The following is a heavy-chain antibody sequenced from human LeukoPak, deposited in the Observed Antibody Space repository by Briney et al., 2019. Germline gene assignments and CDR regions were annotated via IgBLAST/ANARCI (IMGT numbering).Heavy chain of an antibody. CDR1: GYTFIGYY. CDR2: INPNSGGT. D-gene: IGHD4-23*01. CDR3: ARPQDHGGNVENFDI. Sequence: ASVKVSCKASGYTFIGYYMHWVRQAPGQGLEWMGWINPNSGGTNYALKFRGRVTMTRDTSISTANMELTSLRSDDTAVYYCARPQDHGGNVENFDIWGQGTLVTVSS. J-gene: IGHJ3*02. V-gene: IGHV1-2*02.